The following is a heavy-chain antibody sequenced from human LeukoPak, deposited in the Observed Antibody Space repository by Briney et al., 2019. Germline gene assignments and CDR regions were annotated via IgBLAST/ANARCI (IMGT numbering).Heavy chain of an antibody. CDR1: GGSISSSSYY. D-gene: IGHD4-11*01. Sequence: SETLSLTCTVSGGSISSSSYYWGWIRQPPGKGLEWIGSIYHSGSTYYNPSLKSRVTMSIDTSKNQFSLKLSSVTAADTAVYYCARDPPYDYSFVDWGQGTLVTVSS. CDR2: IYHSGST. J-gene: IGHJ4*02. V-gene: IGHV4-39*07. CDR3: ARDPPYDYSFVD.